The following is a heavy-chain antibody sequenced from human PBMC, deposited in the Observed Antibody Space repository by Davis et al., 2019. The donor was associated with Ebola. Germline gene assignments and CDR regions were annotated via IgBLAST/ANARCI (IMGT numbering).Heavy chain of an antibody. CDR2: IISGSSYI. D-gene: IGHD6-19*01. CDR1: GFSLSTSA. Sequence: GRSLRPSCAVSGFSLSTSATAWVCQAPGKGMEWVSFIISGSSYIYYADSVKVRFSISRDDAKNSLYLQMSSLRDEDTAVYYCEREAGDRHQRGLEIWGQGTMVTVSS. V-gene: IGHV3-48*02. CDR3: EREAGDRHQRGLEI. J-gene: IGHJ3*02.